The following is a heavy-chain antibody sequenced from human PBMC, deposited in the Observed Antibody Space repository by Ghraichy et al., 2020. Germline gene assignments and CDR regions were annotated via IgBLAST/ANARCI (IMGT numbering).Heavy chain of an antibody. J-gene: IGHJ4*02. CDR3: AKAGPDYVWGSYRSPSDY. V-gene: IGHV3-23*01. D-gene: IGHD3-16*02. CDR1: GFTFSSYA. CDR2: ISGSGGST. Sequence: GGSLRLSCAASGFTFSSYAMSWVRQAPGKGLEWVSAISGSGGSTYYADSVKGRFTISRDNSKNTLYLQMNSLRAEDTAVYYCAKAGPDYVWGSYRSPSDYWGQGTLVTVSS.